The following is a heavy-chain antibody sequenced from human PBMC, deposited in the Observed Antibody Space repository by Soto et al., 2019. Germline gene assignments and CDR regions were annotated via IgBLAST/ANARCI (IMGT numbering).Heavy chain of an antibody. Sequence: QVQLQESGPGLVKPSQTLSLTCTVSGGSISSGGYYWSWIRQHPGKGLAWIGYIYYSGSTYYNPSLKSRVTISVDTSKNQFSLKLSSVTAADTAVYYCARASEEYSSGWYYFDYWGQGTLVTVSS. D-gene: IGHD6-19*01. CDR1: GGSISSGGYY. CDR2: IYYSGST. J-gene: IGHJ4*02. V-gene: IGHV4-31*03. CDR3: ARASEEYSSGWYYFDY.